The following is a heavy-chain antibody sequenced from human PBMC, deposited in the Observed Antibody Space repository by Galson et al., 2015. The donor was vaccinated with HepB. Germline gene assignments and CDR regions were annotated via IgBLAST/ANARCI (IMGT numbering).Heavy chain of an antibody. CDR1: GFTFSSYA. V-gene: IGHV3-23*01. CDR3: VKSGWTSGWYLTY. D-gene: IGHD6-19*01. CDR2: IGVSGDTT. Sequence: SLRLSCAASGFTFSSYAMHWVRQAPGKGLEWVSSIGVSGDTTYYTDSVKGRFTISRDNSKNTLYLQLNRLRADDTALYYCVKSGWTSGWYLTYWGQGTLVTVSS. J-gene: IGHJ4*02.